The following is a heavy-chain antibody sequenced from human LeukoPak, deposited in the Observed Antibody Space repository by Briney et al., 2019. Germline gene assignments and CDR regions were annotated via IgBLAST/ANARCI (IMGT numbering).Heavy chain of an antibody. Sequence: GGSLRLSCAASGFTLSDYWMHWVRQVPGEGLVWVSRIKGDGSETNYADSVKGRFTISRDNAKNTLFLQMNSLRVEDTAVYYCVRGQIGVSVIVHWGQGTLVTVSS. D-gene: IGHD3-22*01. CDR2: IKGDGSET. CDR1: GFTLSDYW. CDR3: VRGQIGVSVIVH. V-gene: IGHV3-74*01. J-gene: IGHJ5*02.